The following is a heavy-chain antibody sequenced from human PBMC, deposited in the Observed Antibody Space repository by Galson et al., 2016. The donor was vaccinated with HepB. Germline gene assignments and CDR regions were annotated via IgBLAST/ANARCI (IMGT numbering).Heavy chain of an antibody. J-gene: IGHJ4*01. D-gene: IGHD5-12*01. CDR3: ARGSPGYTPDFDY. V-gene: IGHV3-21*01. Sequence: SLRLSCAASGFTYSNYYMNWVRQAPGKAPEWVSTISRDGSDIYYADSVEGRFTISRDNAKNSLSLQMTSLRADDTAVYYCARGSPGYTPDFDYWGQGTLVTVSS. CDR2: ISRDGSDI. CDR1: GFTYSNYY.